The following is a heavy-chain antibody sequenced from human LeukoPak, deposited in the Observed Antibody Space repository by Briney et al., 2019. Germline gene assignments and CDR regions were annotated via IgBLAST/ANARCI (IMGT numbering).Heavy chain of an antibody. Sequence: SETLSLTCAVYGGSFSGYYWSWIRQPPGKGLEWIGEINHSGSTNYNPSLKSRVTISVDTSKNQFSLKLSSVTAADTAVYYCARRARGGGLQFRTVFGYWGQGTLVTVSS. D-gene: IGHD5-24*01. CDR2: INHSGST. CDR3: ARRARGGGLQFRTVFGY. V-gene: IGHV4-34*01. J-gene: IGHJ4*02. CDR1: GGSFSGYY.